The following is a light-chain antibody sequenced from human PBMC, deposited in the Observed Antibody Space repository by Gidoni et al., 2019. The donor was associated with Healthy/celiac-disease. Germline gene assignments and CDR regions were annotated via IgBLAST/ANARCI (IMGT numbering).Light chain of an antibody. Sequence: DIQMTQSPSSLSASVADRVTIPCRTSQSISSYLNWYQQKPGKAPKLLIYAASSLQSGVPSRFSGSGSGTDFTLTISSLQPEDFATYYCQQSYSTPWTFGQGTKVEIK. V-gene: IGKV1-39*01. CDR3: QQSYSTPWT. CDR1: QSISSY. J-gene: IGKJ1*01. CDR2: AAS.